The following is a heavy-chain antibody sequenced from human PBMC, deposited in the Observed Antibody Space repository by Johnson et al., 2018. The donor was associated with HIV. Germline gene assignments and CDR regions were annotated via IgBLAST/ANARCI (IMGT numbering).Heavy chain of an antibody. Sequence: EVQLVESGGGVVRPGGSLRLSCAASGFTFDDFGMSWVRQAPGKGLEWVSAISGSGGSTYYADSVKGRFTISRDNSKNTLYLQMNSLRAEDTAVYYCAKDYYDSSGPWAFDIWGQGTMVTVSS. CDR1: GFTFDDFG. CDR2: ISGSGGST. J-gene: IGHJ3*02. V-gene: IGHV3-23*04. CDR3: AKDYYDSSGPWAFDI. D-gene: IGHD3-22*01.